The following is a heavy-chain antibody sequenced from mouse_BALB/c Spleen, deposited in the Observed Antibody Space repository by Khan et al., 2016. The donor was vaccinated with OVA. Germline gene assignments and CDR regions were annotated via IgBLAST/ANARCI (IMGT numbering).Heavy chain of an antibody. J-gene: IGHJ3*01. CDR2: INPNNGGT. CDR1: GYTFSSYY. CDR3: TRSGYGSFAY. V-gene: IGHV1S81*02. Sequence: VQLVESGAELVKPGASVKLSCKASGYTFSSYYMYWVKQRPGQGLEWIGEINPNNGGTNFNQNFKSKATLTVDKSSSTAFMQLSSLTSEDSAVYYCTRSGYGSFAYWDQGTLVTVSA. D-gene: IGHD2-2*01.